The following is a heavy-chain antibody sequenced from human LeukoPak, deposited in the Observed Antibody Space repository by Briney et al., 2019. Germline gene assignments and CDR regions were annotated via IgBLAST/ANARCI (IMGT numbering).Heavy chain of an antibody. CDR2: ISYDGSRK. D-gene: IGHD6-19*01. CDR3: AKDRYSSGWYSDFDY. Sequence: GRSLRLSCAASGFTFSSYGMHWVRQAPGKGLEWVAVISYDGSRKFYGDSVKGRFTISRDNSKNTLYVEMSSLRAEDTAVYYCAKDRYSSGWYSDFDYWGQGTLVTVSS. CDR1: GFTFSSYG. J-gene: IGHJ4*02. V-gene: IGHV3-30*18.